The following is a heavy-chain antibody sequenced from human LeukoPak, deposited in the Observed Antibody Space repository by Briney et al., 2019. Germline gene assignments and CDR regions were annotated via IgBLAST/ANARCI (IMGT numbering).Heavy chain of an antibody. CDR3: ASSNWLRDANFDN. CDR1: GASISSGLHY. J-gene: IGHJ4*02. D-gene: IGHD1-1*01. CDR2: IFESGKT. V-gene: IGHV4-61*02. Sequence: PSETLSLTCSVSGASISSGLHYWNWIRQPAGKGLEWIGRIFESGKTNYNPSLKSRVTISVDTSKNQFSLKLRSVTAIDTAVYYCASSNWLRDANFDNWGQGTLVTVSS.